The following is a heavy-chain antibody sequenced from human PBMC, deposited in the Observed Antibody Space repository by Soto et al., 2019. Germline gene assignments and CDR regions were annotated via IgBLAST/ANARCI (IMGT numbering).Heavy chain of an antibody. J-gene: IGHJ4*02. Sequence: PSETLSLTCAVSGGSISSSSYYWGWIRQPPGKGLEWIGSIYYSGSTYYNPSLKSRVTISVDTSKNEFSLKLSSVTAADTAVYYCARRRYDYITVVYFDYWGQGTLVTVSS. D-gene: IGHD3-16*01. CDR3: ARRRYDYITVVYFDY. V-gene: IGHV4-39*01. CDR2: IYYSGST. CDR1: GGSISSSSYY.